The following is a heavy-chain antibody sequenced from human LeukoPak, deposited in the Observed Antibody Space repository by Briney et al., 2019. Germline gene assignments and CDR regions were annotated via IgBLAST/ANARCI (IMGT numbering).Heavy chain of an antibody. J-gene: IGHJ4*02. D-gene: IGHD1-26*01. V-gene: IGHV4-39*07. CDR1: GGSISSSSYY. Sequence: PSETLSLTCTVSGGSISSSSYYWGWIRQPPGKGLEWIGSIYYSGSTYYNPSLKSRVTMSLDTSKNQFSLKVNSVTAADTAFYYCARLPGSSAADYWGQGTLVTVSS. CDR2: IYYSGST. CDR3: ARLPGSSAADY.